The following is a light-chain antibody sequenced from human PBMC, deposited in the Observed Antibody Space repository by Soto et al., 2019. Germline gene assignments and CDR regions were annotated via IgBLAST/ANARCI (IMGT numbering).Light chain of an antibody. CDR1: QDISSW. CDR3: RQGNSFPLT. J-gene: IGKJ4*01. Sequence: DIQMTQSPSSVSASVGDRVTITCRASQDISSWLAWFQQKPGKAPKLLIYAASSLHIGVPSRFSGSGSGTDFTLTINSLQPEDFATYYCRQGNSFPLTFGGGTKVEIK. CDR2: AAS. V-gene: IGKV1-12*01.